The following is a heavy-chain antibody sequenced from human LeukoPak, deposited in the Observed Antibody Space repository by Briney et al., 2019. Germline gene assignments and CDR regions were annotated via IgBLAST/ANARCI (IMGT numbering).Heavy chain of an antibody. CDR3: ARAPPTIAVAGSAFDI. J-gene: IGHJ3*02. V-gene: IGHV4-31*03. CDR1: GGSISSGGYY. CDR2: IYYSGST. D-gene: IGHD6-19*01. Sequence: PSETLSLTCTVSGGSISSGGYYWSWIRQRPGKGLEWIGYIYYSGSTYYNPSLKSRITISVDPSKNQFSLKMSSVTAADTAVYYCARAPPTIAVAGSAFDIWGQGTMVTVSS.